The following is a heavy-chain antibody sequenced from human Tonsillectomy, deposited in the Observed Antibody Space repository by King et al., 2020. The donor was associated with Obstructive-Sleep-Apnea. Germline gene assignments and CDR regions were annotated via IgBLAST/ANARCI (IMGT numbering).Heavy chain of an antibody. Sequence: MQLQESGPGLVKPSETLSLTCTVSGGSISSYYWNWIRQPARKGLEWVWGIYTSGSNDYKPSLKSRVTMSVETSKNQLSLQLTSVTAADTAVYYCAKDFGYSTLFDIWGQGTLVTVSS. V-gene: IGHV4-4*07. CDR1: GGSISSYY. J-gene: IGHJ5*02. CDR3: AKDFGYSTLFDI. D-gene: IGHD6-13*01. CDR2: IYTSGSN.